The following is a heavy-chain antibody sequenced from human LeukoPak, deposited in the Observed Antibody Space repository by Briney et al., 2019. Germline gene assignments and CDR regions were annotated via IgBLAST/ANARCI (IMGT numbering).Heavy chain of an antibody. CDR1: GFTFRAYA. CDR2: ISSSSSYI. Sequence: PGRSLRLSCAASGFTFRAYAIHWVRQAPGKGLEWVSSISSSSSYIYYADSVKGRFTISRDNAKNSLYLQMNSLRAEDTAVYYCARASLRAAAGTLNYWGQGTLVTVSS. J-gene: IGHJ4*02. V-gene: IGHV3-21*01. D-gene: IGHD6-13*01. CDR3: ARASLRAAAGTLNY.